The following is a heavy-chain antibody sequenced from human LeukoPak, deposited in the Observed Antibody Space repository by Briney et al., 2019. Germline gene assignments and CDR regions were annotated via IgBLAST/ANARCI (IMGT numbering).Heavy chain of an antibody. J-gene: IGHJ4*02. D-gene: IGHD3-9*01. CDR1: GFTFRTYA. V-gene: IGHV3-23*01. CDR3: AKGDDILTGYLSYFDY. Sequence: GGSLRLSCAASGFTFRTYAMNWVRQAPGKGLEWVSGISGSGDNTYYADSVKGGFTISRDNSKKTLYLQMNSLRAEDTAVYYCAKGDDILTGYLSYFDYWGQGTLVTVSS. CDR2: ISGSGDNT.